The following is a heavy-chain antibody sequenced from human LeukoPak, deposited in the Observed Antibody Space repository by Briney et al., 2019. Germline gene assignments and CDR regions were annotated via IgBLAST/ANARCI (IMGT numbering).Heavy chain of an antibody. Sequence: SETLSLTCTVSGNSISSYYWSWIRQPPGQVLEWIGYIYYSGTTNYNPSLKSRVTISVDTSKNQFSLKLSSVTAADTAVYYCARGVYIAAAQYGYWGQGTLVTVSS. CDR3: ARGVYIAAAQYGY. CDR2: IYYSGTT. J-gene: IGHJ4*02. V-gene: IGHV4-59*01. D-gene: IGHD6-13*01. CDR1: GNSISSYY.